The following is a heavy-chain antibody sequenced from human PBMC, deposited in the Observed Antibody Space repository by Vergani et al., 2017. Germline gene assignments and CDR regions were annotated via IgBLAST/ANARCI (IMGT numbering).Heavy chain of an antibody. CDR2: IYPGDSDT. J-gene: IGHJ4*02. CDR1: GYSFTSHW. Sequence: EVQLVQSGAEVKKPGESLKISCKGSGYSFTSHWTGWVRQMPGKGLEWMAIIYPGDSDTRYSPSFQGQVTISADKSFSTAYLQWSSLKASETAMSYCARQYGSRSYYHIGSPLNSPFDYWGQGTLVTVSS. CDR3: ARQYGSRSYYHIGSPLNSPFDY. V-gene: IGHV5-51*01. D-gene: IGHD3-10*01.